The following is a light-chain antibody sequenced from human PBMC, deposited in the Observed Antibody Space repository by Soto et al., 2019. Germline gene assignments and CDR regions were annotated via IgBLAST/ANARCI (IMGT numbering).Light chain of an antibody. CDR3: QHYNYWPPKT. CDR2: GAY. CDR1: QSVGNN. V-gene: IGKV3-15*01. J-gene: IGKJ1*01. Sequence: EIVTTQSPATLSVCPGERTTLSCRASQSVGNNLAWYQQKPGQAPRLLIYGAYTRATGIPARFSGSGSGTDFTLTISSLQSEDFAVYYCQHYNYWPPKTFGQGTKVDIK.